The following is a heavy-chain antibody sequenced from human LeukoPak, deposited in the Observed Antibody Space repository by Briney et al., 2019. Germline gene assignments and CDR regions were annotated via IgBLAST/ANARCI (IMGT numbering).Heavy chain of an antibody. D-gene: IGHD2-8*01. CDR3: AKGGYCTNGVCYYGSFDY. CDR1: GFTFSSYA. V-gene: IGHV3-23*01. J-gene: IGHJ4*02. Sequence: GGSLRLSCEASGFTFSSYAMSWVRQAPGKRLEGVSVISGSGGSTYYADSVKGRFTISGDNSRNTLYLQMNSLRAEDTAVYYCAKGGYCTNGVCYYGSFDYWGQGSLVTVSS. CDR2: ISGSGGST.